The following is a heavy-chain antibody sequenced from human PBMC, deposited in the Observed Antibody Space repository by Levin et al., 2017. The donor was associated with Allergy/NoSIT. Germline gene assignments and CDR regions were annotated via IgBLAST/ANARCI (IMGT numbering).Heavy chain of an antibody. Sequence: KISCKASGGTFSSYAISWVRQAPGQGLEWMGGIIPIFGTANYAQKFQGRVTITADESTSTAYMELSSLRSEDTAVYYCASLVSSSWYTEYYFDYWGQGTLVTVSS. V-gene: IGHV1-69*01. CDR1: GGTFSSYA. D-gene: IGHD6-13*01. CDR3: ASLVSSSWYTEYYFDY. CDR2: IIPIFGTA. J-gene: IGHJ4*02.